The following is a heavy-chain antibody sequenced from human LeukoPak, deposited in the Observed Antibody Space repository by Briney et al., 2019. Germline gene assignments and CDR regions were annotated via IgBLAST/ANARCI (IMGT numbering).Heavy chain of an antibody. V-gene: IGHV1-69*13. CDR2: IIPILGTA. CDR1: GGTFSSYA. J-gene: IGHJ3*02. CDR3: ARYIVVVPAAHKKGAFDI. D-gene: IGHD2-2*01. Sequence: ASVKVSCKASGGTFSSYAISWARQATGQGLEWMGGIIPILGTANYAQKFQGRVTITADESTSTAYMELSSLRSEDTAVYYCARYIVVVPAAHKKGAFDIWGQGTMVTVSS.